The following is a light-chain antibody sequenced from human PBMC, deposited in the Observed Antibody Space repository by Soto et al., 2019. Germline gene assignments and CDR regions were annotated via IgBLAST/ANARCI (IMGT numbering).Light chain of an antibody. CDR3: NSYASSSTP. V-gene: IGLV2-14*03. Sequence: QSALTQPASVSGSPGQSITISCTGTSSDVGGYNYVSWYQQHPGKAPKLIIYDVSNRPSGVSNRFSGSKSGNTASLTISGLQAEDEADYYCNSYASSSTPFGGGTKVTVL. CDR2: DVS. J-gene: IGLJ2*01. CDR1: SSDVGGYNY.